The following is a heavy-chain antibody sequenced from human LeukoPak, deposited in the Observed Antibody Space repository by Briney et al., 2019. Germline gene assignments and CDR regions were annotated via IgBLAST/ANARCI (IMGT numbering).Heavy chain of an antibody. J-gene: IGHJ4*02. CDR3: ARDREGFDY. D-gene: IGHD1-26*01. CDR2: INHSGST. V-gene: IGHV4-34*01. Sequence: SETLSFTCAVYGGSFSGYYWSWIRQPPGKGLEWIGEINHSGSTNYNPSLKSRVTISVDTSKNQFSLKLSSVTAADTAVYYCARDREGFDYWGQGTLVTVSS. CDR1: GGSFSGYY.